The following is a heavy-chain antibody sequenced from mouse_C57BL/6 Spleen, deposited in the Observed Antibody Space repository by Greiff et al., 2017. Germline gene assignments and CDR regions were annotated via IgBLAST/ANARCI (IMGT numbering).Heavy chain of an antibody. V-gene: IGHV5-17*01. CDR2: ISSGSSTI. D-gene: IGHD4-1*01. CDR1: GFTFSNYG. Sequence: VQLKESGGGLVKPGGSLKLSCAASGFTFSNYGMHWVRQAPEKGLEWVAYISSGSSTIYYADTVKGRFTISRDNAKNTLFLQMTSLRSEDTAMYYCARGLGDFDVWGTGTTVTVSA. J-gene: IGHJ1*03. CDR3: ARGLGDFDV.